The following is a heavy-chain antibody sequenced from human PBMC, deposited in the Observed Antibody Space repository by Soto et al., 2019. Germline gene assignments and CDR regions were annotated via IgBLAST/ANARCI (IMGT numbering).Heavy chain of an antibody. CDR3: ARLLSVSYEVYYYMDV. Sequence: QVQLVESGGGLVKPGGSLRLSCSASGFAFKEYSMTWIRQAPGKGLEWVSLMSGSGITIHYADSMNGRFTISRDNAKNSLFLQMDSLSSDDTAVYYCARLLSVSYEVYYYMDVWGKGTTVIVSS. V-gene: IGHV3-11*01. D-gene: IGHD3-16*01. CDR1: GFAFKEYS. CDR2: MSGSGITI. J-gene: IGHJ6*03.